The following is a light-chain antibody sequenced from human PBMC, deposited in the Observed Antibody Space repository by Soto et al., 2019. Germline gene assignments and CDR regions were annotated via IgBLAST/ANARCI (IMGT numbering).Light chain of an antibody. CDR1: SSNIGTNT. CDR2: SDN. J-gene: IGLJ2*01. Sequence: QLVLTQPPSASGTPGQRVTISCSGSSSNIGTNTVIWYQQLPGAAPRLLNYSDNQRPSGVPDRFSGSKSGTSASLAISGLQSEDEADYYCAAWDVSLVVFGGGTKLTVL. CDR3: AAWDVSLVV. V-gene: IGLV1-44*01.